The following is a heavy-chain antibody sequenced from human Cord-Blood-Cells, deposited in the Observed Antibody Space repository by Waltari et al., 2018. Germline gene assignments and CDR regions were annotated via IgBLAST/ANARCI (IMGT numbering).Heavy chain of an antibody. V-gene: IGHV3-30*18. CDR2: ISYAGSNK. Sequence: VQPGRSLRLSCAASGFTFSSYGMHWVRQAPGQGLEWVAVISYAGSNKYYADSVKGRFTISRDNSKNTLYLQMNSLRAEDTAVYYCAKVHDFWSGYYVTDAFDIWGQGTMVTVSS. CDR1: GFTFSSYG. CDR3: AKVHDFWSGYYVTDAFDI. D-gene: IGHD3-3*01. J-gene: IGHJ3*02.